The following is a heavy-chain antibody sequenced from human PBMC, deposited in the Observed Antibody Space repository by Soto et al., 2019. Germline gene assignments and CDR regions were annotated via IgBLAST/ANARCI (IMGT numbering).Heavy chain of an antibody. CDR2: IYYSGIT. J-gene: IGHJ3*02. D-gene: IGHD1-7*01. CDR3: ARVGLRTLDGFDT. V-gene: IGHV4-59*01. CDR1: GGSISSYY. Sequence: SETLSLPCTVSGGSISSYYFSWIRHPPWKGLEWIGYIYYSGITNYNPSLKSRVTISVDTSKNQFSLKLSSVTAADTAVYYCARVGLRTLDGFDTLGQGTMVPVSS.